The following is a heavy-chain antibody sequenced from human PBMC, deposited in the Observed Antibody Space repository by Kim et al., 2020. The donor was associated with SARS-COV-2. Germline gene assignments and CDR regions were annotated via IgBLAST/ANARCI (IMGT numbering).Heavy chain of an antibody. D-gene: IGHD6-13*01. V-gene: IGHV3-23*01. CDR2: ISDSGGDT. CDR1: GFTFSSFA. J-gene: IGHJ2*01. Sequence: GGSLRLSCAASGFTFSSFAMTWVRQAPGKGLEWVSIISDSGGDTFYADSVKGRFTISRDNSKNTLYLQMNRLRAEDTAVYYYARKGIPARGQWYCDLGGCGTLVTVSS. CDR3: ARKGIPARGQWYCDL.